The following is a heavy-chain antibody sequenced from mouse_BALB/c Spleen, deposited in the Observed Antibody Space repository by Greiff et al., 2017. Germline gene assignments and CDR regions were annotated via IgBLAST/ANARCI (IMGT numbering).Heavy chain of an antibody. CDR1: GYSITSGYY. J-gene: IGHJ2*01. CDR2: ISYDGSN. Sequence: ESGPGLVKPSQSLSLTCSVTGYSITSGYYWNWIRQFPGNKLEWMGYISYDGSNNYNPSLKNRISITRDTSKNQFFLKLNSVTTEDTATYYCAAIYYYGSFYFDYWGQGTTLTVSS. CDR3: AAIYYYGSFYFDY. D-gene: IGHD1-1*01. V-gene: IGHV3-6*02.